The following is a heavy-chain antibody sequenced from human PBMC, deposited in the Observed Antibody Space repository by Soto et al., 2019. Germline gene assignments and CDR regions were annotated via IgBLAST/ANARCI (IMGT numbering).Heavy chain of an antibody. CDR3: VRDGGGSREYYYYYYDMDV. J-gene: IGHJ6*01. CDR1: GDGVSSNSAA. CDR2: TYYRSKWYN. V-gene: IGHV6-1*01. Sequence: SQTLSLTCAISGDGVSSNSAAWNWIRQSPSRGLEWLGRTYYRSKWYNDYAVSVKSRITINPDTSKNQFSLQLNSVTPEDTAVYFCVRDGGGSREYYYYYYDMDVPGQGTTVIVSS. D-gene: IGHD2-15*01.